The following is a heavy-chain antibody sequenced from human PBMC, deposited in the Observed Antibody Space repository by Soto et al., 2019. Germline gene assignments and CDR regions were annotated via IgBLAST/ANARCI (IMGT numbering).Heavy chain of an antibody. J-gene: IGHJ4*02. D-gene: IGHD1-1*01. CDR1: GYGFTTYG. CDR2: ISAHNGNT. V-gene: IGHV1-18*01. Sequence: QIHLVQSGAEVKKPGASVKVSCKGSGYGFTTYGNTWVRQAPGQGLEWMAWISAHNGNTNYAQKLQGRVTVTRDTSTSTAYMELRSLRSDDTAVYYCARWRYGDYWGQGALVTVSS. CDR3: ARWRYGDY.